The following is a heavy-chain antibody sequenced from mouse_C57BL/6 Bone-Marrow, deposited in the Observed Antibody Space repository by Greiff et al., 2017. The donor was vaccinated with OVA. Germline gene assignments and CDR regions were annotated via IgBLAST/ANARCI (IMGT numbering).Heavy chain of an antibody. V-gene: IGHV1-19*01. D-gene: IGHD3-2*02. CDR2: INPYNGGT. J-gene: IGHJ3*01. Sequence: EVQLQQSGPVLVKPGASVKMSCKASGYTFTDYYMNWVKQSHGKSLEWIGVINPYNGGTSYNQKFKGKATLTVDKSSSTAYMELNSLTSEDSAVYYCARRQLRFGFAYWGQGTLVTVSA. CDR3: ARRQLRFGFAY. CDR1: GYTFTDYY.